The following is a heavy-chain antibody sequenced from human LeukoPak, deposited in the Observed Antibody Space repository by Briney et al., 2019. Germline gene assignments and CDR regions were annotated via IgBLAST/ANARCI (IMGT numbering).Heavy chain of an antibody. CDR3: AREHTTVTSLLDY. CDR2: IWYDGNNK. J-gene: IGHJ4*02. D-gene: IGHD4-17*01. Sequence: VQPGRSLRLSCAASGFTFNSYGTHWVRQAPGKGLEWVAVIWYDGNNKYYADSVKGRFTISRDSSKNTMYLQMNSLRAEDTAVYYCAREHTTVTSLLDYWGQGTLVTVSS. V-gene: IGHV3-33*01. CDR1: GFTFNSYG.